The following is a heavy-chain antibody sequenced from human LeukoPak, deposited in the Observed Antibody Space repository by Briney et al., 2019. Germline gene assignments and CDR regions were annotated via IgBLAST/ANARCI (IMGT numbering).Heavy chain of an antibody. V-gene: IGHV3-23*01. CDR3: AKDRAFLLAGTHAFDI. J-gene: IGHJ3*02. D-gene: IGHD6-19*01. Sequence: GGSLRLSCAASGFTFSSYAMSWVRQAPGKGLEWVSAISGSGGSTYYAHSVKGRFTISRDNSKNTLYLQMNSLRAEDTAVSYCAKDRAFLLAGTHAFDIWGQGTMVTVSS. CDR2: ISGSGGST. CDR1: GFTFSSYA.